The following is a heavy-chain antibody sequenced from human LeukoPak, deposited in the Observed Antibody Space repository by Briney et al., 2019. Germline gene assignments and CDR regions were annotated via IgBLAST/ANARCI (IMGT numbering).Heavy chain of an antibody. V-gene: IGHV3-23*01. CDR1: GITFSNFA. CDR3: AKDAMLYYDFWSGSSYFDY. J-gene: IGHJ4*02. CDR2: ISGSGGST. Sequence: PGGSLRLSCAASGITFSNFAMSWVRQAPGKGLEWVSAISGSGGSTYYADSVKGRFTISRDNSKNTLYLQMNSLRAEDTAVYYCAKDAMLYYDFWSGSSYFDYWGQGTLVTVSS. D-gene: IGHD3-3*01.